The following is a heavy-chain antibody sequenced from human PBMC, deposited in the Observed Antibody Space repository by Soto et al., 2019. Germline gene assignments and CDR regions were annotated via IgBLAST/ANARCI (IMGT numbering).Heavy chain of an antibody. CDR3: PTDHSGGWHFDP. D-gene: IGHD6-19*01. J-gene: IGHJ5*02. CDR2: IIPILGIA. V-gene: IGHV1-69*02. Sequence: QVQLVQSGAEVKKPGSSVKVSCKASGGTFSSYTISWVRQAPGQGLEWMGRIIPILGIANYAQKFQGRVTITAASAACTGYTELRSLRSADLAVYYFPTDHSGGWHFDPCGQGTLVTVSS. CDR1: GGTFSSYT.